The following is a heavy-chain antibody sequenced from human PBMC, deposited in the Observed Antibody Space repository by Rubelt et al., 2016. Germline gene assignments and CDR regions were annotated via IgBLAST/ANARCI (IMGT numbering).Heavy chain of an antibody. Sequence: DEQLVESGGGLVQPGGSLRLSCVASGFTFSTYNMKWVRQAPGKGLEWVSYISSGSRDIYYADSVKGRFTISRDNAKNSLYLQMNSRRDEDTAVYYCARGARSGSYFGYWGQGTLVTVSS. CDR2: ISSGSRDI. CDR1: GFTFSTYN. CDR3: ARGARSGSYFGY. D-gene: IGHD3-10*01. V-gene: IGHV3-48*02. J-gene: IGHJ4*02.